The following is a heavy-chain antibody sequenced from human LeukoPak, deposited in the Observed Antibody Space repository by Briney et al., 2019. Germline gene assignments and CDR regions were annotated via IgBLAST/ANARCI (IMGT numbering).Heavy chain of an antibody. D-gene: IGHD6-19*01. Sequence: ASVSVSCTASGYTFTIYGISWVRQAPGQGLEWMGWISAYNGNTNYAQKLQGRVTMTTDTSTSTAYMELRSLRSDDTAVYYCARDRPWLAGTVGYFDYWGQGTLVTVSS. CDR3: ARDRPWLAGTVGYFDY. V-gene: IGHV1-18*01. J-gene: IGHJ4*02. CDR1: GYTFTIYG. CDR2: ISAYNGNT.